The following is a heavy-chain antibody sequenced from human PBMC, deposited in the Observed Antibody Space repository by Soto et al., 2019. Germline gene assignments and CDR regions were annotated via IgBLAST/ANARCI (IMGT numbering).Heavy chain of an antibody. CDR2: INPTGGDT. V-gene: IGHV1-46*01. CDR3: ARGSYASNVFIMDV. D-gene: IGHD2-2*01. J-gene: IGHJ6*02. CDR1: GYTFTTYF. Sequence: QVQLVQSGAEVKKPGASVQVSCKASGYTFTTYFMHRVRQAPGQGFEWMGRINPTGGDTVYAKKFQGRVTVSRDTSTSTVYIELGSLTSKDTAVYYCARGSYASNVFIMDVWGQGTTVTVSS.